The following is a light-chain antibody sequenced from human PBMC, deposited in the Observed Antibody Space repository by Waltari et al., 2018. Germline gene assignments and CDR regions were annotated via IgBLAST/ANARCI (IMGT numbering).Light chain of an antibody. V-gene: IGKV4-1*01. CDR1: QSVLYSSNNKNY. Sequence: DIVMTQSPDSLAVSLGERATINCKSSQSVLYSSNNKNYLAWYQQKPGQPPKLLIYWASTRESVVPDRFRGSGSGTDFTLTISSLQAEDVAVYYCQQYYSTLLLTFGGGTKVEIK. J-gene: IGKJ4*01. CDR2: WAS. CDR3: QQYYSTLLLT.